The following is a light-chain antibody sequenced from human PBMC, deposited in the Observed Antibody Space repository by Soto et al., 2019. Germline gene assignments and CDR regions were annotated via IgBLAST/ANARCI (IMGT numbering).Light chain of an antibody. Sequence: QSALTQPCSVSGSPGQSGTISCTGTSSDVGSYNRVSWYQQPPGTAPKLMIYEFSNRPSGVPDRFSGSKSGNTASLTISGLQAEDEDDYYCSSYKSSSTYVVFGGGTKLTVL. J-gene: IGLJ2*01. CDR2: EFS. CDR1: SSDVGSYNR. V-gene: IGLV2-18*02. CDR3: SSYKSSSTYVV.